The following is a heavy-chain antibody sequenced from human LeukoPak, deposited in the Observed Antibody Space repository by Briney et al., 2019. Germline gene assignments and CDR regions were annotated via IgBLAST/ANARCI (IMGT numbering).Heavy chain of an antibody. V-gene: IGHV4-30-2*01. J-gene: IGHJ4*02. CDR3: ARTAADDPPDY. CDR2: IYHSGST. D-gene: IGHD6-13*01. CDR1: GGSISSGGYS. Sequence: SETLSITCAVSGGSISSGGYSWSWIRQPPGKGLEWIGYIYHSGSTYYNPSLKSRVTISVDRSKNQFSLKLSSVTAADTAVYYCARTAADDPPDYWGQGTLVTVSS.